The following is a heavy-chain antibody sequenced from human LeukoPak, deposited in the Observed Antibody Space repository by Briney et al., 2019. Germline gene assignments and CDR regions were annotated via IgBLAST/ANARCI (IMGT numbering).Heavy chain of an antibody. V-gene: IGHV3-7*01. CDR1: GFTFSRYW. CDR2: ISEGENEK. J-gene: IGHJ4*02. D-gene: IGHD1-26*01. CDR3: ARMRSYYTGFDY. Sequence: GGSLRLSCAASGFTFSRYWMTWVRQAPGKGLEWVASISEGENEKYYVDSVKGRFTISRDNGKNSLYLQMNSLRAEDTAVYYCARMRSYYTGFDYWGQGTLVTVSS.